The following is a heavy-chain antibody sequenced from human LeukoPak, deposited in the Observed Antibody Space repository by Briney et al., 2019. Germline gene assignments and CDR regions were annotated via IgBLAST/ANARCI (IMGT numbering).Heavy chain of an antibody. J-gene: IGHJ4*02. CDR1: GFTFSDYY. CDR2: ISSSSSYT. CDR3: ARDIFPSFYGDYETLFDY. V-gene: IGHV3-11*06. Sequence: PGGSLRLSCAASGFTFSDYYMSWIRQAPGKGLEWVSYISSSSSYTNYADSVKGRFTISRDNAKNSLYLQMNSLRAEDTAVYYCARDIFPSFYGDYETLFDYWGQGTLVTVSS. D-gene: IGHD4-17*01.